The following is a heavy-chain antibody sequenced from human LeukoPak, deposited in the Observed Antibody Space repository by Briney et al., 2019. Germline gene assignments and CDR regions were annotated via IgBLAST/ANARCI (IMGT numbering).Heavy chain of an antibody. V-gene: IGHV4-59*01. CDR2: VFHTGST. Sequence: SETLSLTCTVSGGSIDTFYWNWSRQPPGEGLEWIGYVFHTGSTNYNPSLKSRVTISVDTYKNQFSLKLSSVTAADTAVYYCARDRGSQPFIDYWGQGTLVTVSS. CDR1: GGSIDTFY. CDR3: ARDRGSQPFIDY. D-gene: IGHD1-26*01. J-gene: IGHJ4*02.